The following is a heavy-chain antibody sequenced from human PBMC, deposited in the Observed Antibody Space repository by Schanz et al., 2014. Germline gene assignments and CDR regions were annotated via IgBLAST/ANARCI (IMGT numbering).Heavy chain of an antibody. CDR3: ARDQASTH. CDR1: GFSISDHT. CDR2: TYLGGNT. V-gene: IGHV3-66*01. J-gene: IGHJ4*02. Sequence: EVQLLESGGGLVQPGGSLRLSCAASGFSISDHTMRWDRQAPGKGLEPVSVTYLGGNTDYADSVKGRFTISRDDSKNTLHLQMNSLRSEDTAIYFCARDQASTHWGQGTPVTVSS.